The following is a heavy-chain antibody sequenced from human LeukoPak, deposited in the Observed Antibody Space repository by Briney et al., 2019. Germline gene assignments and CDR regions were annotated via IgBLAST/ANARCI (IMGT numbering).Heavy chain of an antibody. CDR3: AKSPTGSYHQFDY. Sequence: GGSLRLSCAASGFTFSTHAMRWVRQAPGKGLEWVSSISGSGDITYYADSAKGRFTISRDNSKNTLYLQTNSLSAEDTAIYYCAKSPTGSYHQFDYWGRGTLVTVSS. CDR2: ISGSGDIT. V-gene: IGHV3-23*01. J-gene: IGHJ4*02. D-gene: IGHD1-26*01. CDR1: GFTFSTHA.